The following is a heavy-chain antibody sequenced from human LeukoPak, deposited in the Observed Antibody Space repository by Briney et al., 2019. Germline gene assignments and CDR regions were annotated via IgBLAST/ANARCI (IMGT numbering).Heavy chain of an antibody. V-gene: IGHV1-69*13. Sequence: SVKVSCKASGGTFSSYAISWVRQAPGQGLEWMGGIIPIFGTANYAQKFQGRVTITADESTSTAYMELRSLRTDDAAVYYCARTVVRGVMYYFDFWGQGTLVTVSS. D-gene: IGHD3-10*01. CDR2: IIPIFGTA. CDR3: ARTVVRGVMYYFDF. CDR1: GGTFSSYA. J-gene: IGHJ4*02.